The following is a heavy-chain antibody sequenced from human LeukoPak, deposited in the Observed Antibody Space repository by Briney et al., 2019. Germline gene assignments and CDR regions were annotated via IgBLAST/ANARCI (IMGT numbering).Heavy chain of an antibody. CDR2: MNPNSGNT. J-gene: IGHJ5*02. CDR1: GYTFTSHD. D-gene: IGHD2-21*02. CDR3: ASRSITANWFDP. V-gene: IGHV1-8*01. Sequence: ASVKVSCKASGYTFTSHDINWVRQTTGQGLEWMEWMNPNSGNTGYAQKFQGRVTMTRNTSMSTAYMELSSLRSEDTAVYYCASRSITANWFDPWGQGTLVTVSS.